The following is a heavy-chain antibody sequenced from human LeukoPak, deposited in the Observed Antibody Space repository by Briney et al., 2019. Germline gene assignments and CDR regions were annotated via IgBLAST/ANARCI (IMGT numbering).Heavy chain of an antibody. CDR3: ASGIRERGFDY. CDR1: GGSISSSSYY. Sequence: SETLSLTCTVSGGSISSSSYYWGWIRQPPGKGLEWIGSIYYSGSTYYNPSLKSRVTISVDTSKNQFSLKLSSVTAADTALYFCASGIRERGFDYWGQGTLVTVSS. D-gene: IGHD1-1*01. V-gene: IGHV4-39*07. CDR2: IYYSGST. J-gene: IGHJ4*02.